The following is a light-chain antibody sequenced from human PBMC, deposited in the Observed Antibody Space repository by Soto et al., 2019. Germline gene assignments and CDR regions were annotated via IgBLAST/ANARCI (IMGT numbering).Light chain of an antibody. CDR1: SSNIGSNT. J-gene: IGLJ1*01. CDR3: AAWDDSLNAL. V-gene: IGLV1-44*01. Sequence: QSVLTQPPSASGTPGQRVTISCSGSSSNIGSNTVNWYQQLPGTAPKLLIYSNNQRPSGVPDRFSGSKSGTSASLAIRGLQSEDEADYYCAAWDDSLNALFGTGTKVTVL. CDR2: SNN.